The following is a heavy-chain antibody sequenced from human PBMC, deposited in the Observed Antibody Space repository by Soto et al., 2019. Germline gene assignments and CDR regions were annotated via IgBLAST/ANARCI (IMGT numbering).Heavy chain of an antibody. CDR3: ARVYCSGGSCYSVDY. V-gene: IGHV4-39*07. CDR1: GGSISSSTYY. J-gene: IGHJ4*02. CDR2: FFIGGST. Sequence: SETLSLTCTVSGGSISSSTYYWGWMRQPPGKGLEWIASFFIGGSTNYNPSLKSRVTISVDKSKNQFSLKLSSVTAADTAVYYCARVYCSGGSCYSVDYWGQGTLVTVSS. D-gene: IGHD2-15*01.